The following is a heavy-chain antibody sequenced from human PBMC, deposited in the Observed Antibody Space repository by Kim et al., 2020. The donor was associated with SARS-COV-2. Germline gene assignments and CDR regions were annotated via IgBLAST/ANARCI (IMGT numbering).Heavy chain of an antibody. CDR1: GFTFSNAW. V-gene: IGHV3-15*01. J-gene: IGHJ3*02. D-gene: IGHD1-1*01. CDR3: TTELDLFHAFDI. Sequence: GGSLRLSCAASGFTFSNAWMSWVRQAPGKGLEWVGRIKSKTDGGTTDYAAPVKGRFTISRDDSKNTLYLQMNSLKTEDTAVYYCTTELDLFHAFDIWGQGTMVTVSS. CDR2: IKSKTDGGTT.